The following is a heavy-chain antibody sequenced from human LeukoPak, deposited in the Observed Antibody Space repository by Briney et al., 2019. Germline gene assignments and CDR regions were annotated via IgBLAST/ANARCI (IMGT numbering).Heavy chain of an antibody. CDR2: INHSGST. V-gene: IGHV4-34*01. CDR1: GGSFSGYY. J-gene: IGHJ3*02. Sequence: PSETLSLTCAVYGGSFSGYYWSWIRQPPGKGLEWIGEINHSGSTNYNPSLKSRVTISVDTSKNQFSLKLSSVTAADTAVYYCARDGSYRSGSYGDAFDIWGQGTMVTVSS. D-gene: IGHD1-26*01. CDR3: ARDGSYRSGSYGDAFDI.